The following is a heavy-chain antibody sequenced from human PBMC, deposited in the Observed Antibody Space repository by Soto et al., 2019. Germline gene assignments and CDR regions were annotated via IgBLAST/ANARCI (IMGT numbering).Heavy chain of an antibody. Sequence: ASVNVSCRASGYTFTSYGISWVRQAPGQGREWMGWISAYNGNTNYAQKLQGRVTMTTDTSTRTAYMELRSLRSDDTAVYYCARQSGYYSYNWFDPWGQGTLVTVSS. D-gene: IGHD3-3*01. J-gene: IGHJ5*02. V-gene: IGHV1-18*04. CDR2: ISAYNGNT. CDR1: GYTFTSYG. CDR3: ARQSGYYSYNWFDP.